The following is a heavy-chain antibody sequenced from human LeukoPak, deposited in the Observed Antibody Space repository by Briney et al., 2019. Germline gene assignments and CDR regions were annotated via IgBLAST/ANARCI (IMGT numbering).Heavy chain of an antibody. CDR2: INTNTGNP. CDR3: ARLLPHYYGSGSYLDY. V-gene: IGHV7-4-1*02. CDR1: GYTFTNYA. Sequence: ASVKVSCKASGYTFTNYAKNWVRQAPGQGLEWMGWINTNTGNPTYAQGFTGRFVFSLGTSVSTAYLQISSLKAEDTAVYYCARLLPHYYGSGSYLDYWGQGTLVTVSS. J-gene: IGHJ4*02. D-gene: IGHD3-10*01.